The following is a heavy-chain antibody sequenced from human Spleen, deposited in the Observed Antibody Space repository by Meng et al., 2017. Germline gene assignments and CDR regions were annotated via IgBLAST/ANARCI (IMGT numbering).Heavy chain of an antibody. J-gene: IGHJ6*02. V-gene: IGHV1-69*06. Sequence: SVKVSCKPSGYNFPDYYIHWVRRAPGQGLEWMGGIIPIFGTANYAQKFQGRVTITADKSTSTAYMELSSLRSEDTAVYYCARAPSIAVAGFYYYYGMDVWGQGTTVTVSS. CDR1: GYNFPDYY. D-gene: IGHD6-19*01. CDR2: IIPIFGTA. CDR3: ARAPSIAVAGFYYYYGMDV.